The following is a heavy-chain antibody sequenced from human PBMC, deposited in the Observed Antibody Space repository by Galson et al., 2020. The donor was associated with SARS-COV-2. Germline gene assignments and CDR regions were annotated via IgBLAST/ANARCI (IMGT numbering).Heavy chain of an antibody. Sequence: SETLSLTCAVYGGSFSDYYWSWIRQTPGKGLEWIGEINHSGSTKSSPSLKSRVTIAVDTSKNQFSLKLTSMTAADTAVYYCARSHQDVTKIVVAITAYYHYMDVWSKGTTVTISS. V-gene: IGHV4-34*01. CDR2: INHSGST. D-gene: IGHD3-22*01. J-gene: IGHJ6*03. CDR3: ARSHQDVTKIVVAITAYYHYMDV. CDR1: GGSFSDYY.